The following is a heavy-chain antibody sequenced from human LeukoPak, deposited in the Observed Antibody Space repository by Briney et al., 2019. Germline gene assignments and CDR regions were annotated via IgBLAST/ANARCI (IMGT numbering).Heavy chain of an antibody. CDR2: IYTSGST. V-gene: IGHV4-4*07. CDR3: ARGIGSSWYRVYFDY. D-gene: IGHD6-13*01. CDR1: GGSISSYY. J-gene: IGHJ4*02. Sequence: SETLSLTCTVSGGSISSYYWSWIRQPAGKGLEWIGRIYTSGSTNYNPSLKSRVTMSVDTSKSQFSLKLSSVTAADTAVYYCARGIGSSWYRVYFDYWGQGTLVTVSS.